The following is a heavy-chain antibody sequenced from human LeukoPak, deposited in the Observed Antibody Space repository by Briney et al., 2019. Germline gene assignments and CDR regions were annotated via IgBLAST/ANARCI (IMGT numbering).Heavy chain of an antibody. Sequence: GGSLRLSCAASRFSFSSYWMSWVRQAPGKGREWVANIKQDGSEKYYVVSVKGRFTISRDNAKNSLYLQMNSLRAEDTAVYYCARDLSGSYLLDYWGQGTLVTVSS. CDR3: ARDLSGSYLLDY. D-gene: IGHD1-26*01. V-gene: IGHV3-7*01. CDR1: RFSFSSYW. J-gene: IGHJ4*02. CDR2: IKQDGSEK.